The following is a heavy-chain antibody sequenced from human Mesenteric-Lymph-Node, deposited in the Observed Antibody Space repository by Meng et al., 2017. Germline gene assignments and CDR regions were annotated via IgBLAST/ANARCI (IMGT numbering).Heavy chain of an antibody. D-gene: IGHD5-24*01. J-gene: IGHJ4*02. Sequence: ASVKVSCKASGYTFTGYYMHWVRQAPGQGLEWMGRINPNSGGTNYAQKSQGRVTMTRDTPISTAYMELSRLRSDDTAVYYCASTKRRDGYNLAYWGQGTLVTVSS. CDR1: GYTFTGYY. CDR2: INPNSGGT. CDR3: ASTKRRDGYNLAY. V-gene: IGHV1-2*06.